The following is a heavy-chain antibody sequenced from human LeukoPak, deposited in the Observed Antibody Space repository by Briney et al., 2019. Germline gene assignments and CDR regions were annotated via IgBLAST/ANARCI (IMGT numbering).Heavy chain of an antibody. CDR1: GFTFSSYG. J-gene: IGHJ6*02. Sequence: GGSLRLSCAASGFTFSSYGMHWVRQAPGKGLEWVAVIRYDGSNKYYADSVKGRFTISRDNSKNTLYLQMNSLRAEDTAVYYCARGEPYYYDSSGYFSGSYYGMDVWGQGTTVTVSS. D-gene: IGHD3-22*01. CDR2: IRYDGSNK. V-gene: IGHV3-33*01. CDR3: ARGEPYYYDSSGYFSGSYYGMDV.